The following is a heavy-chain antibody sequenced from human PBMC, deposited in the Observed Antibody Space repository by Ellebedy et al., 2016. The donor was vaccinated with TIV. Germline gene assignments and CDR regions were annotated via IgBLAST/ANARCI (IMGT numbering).Heavy chain of an antibody. V-gene: IGHV3-7*03. D-gene: IGHD2-2*01. J-gene: IGHJ4*02. CDR1: GFTFSTYW. CDR3: AKGPQYQLLD. Sequence: GESLKISXAASGFTFSTYWMSWVRQAPGKGLEWVANIKQDGSEKYYVDSVKGRFTISRDNSKNTLYLQMNSLRAEDTAMYYCAKGPQYQLLDWGQGTLVTVSS. CDR2: IKQDGSEK.